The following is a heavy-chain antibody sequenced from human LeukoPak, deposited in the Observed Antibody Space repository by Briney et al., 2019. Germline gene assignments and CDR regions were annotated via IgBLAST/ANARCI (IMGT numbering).Heavy chain of an antibody. J-gene: IGHJ4*02. Sequence: GASVKVSCKASGYTFTNYAIHWVRQAPGQRPEWLAWINAANGYARYSHHLQGRVIITRDTSASTAYMEVNNLRSDDTAMYYCAIRDGHTDHWGQGTLVTVSS. CDR1: GYTFTNYA. V-gene: IGHV1-3*01. CDR2: INAANGYA. D-gene: IGHD5-24*01. CDR3: AIRDGHTDH.